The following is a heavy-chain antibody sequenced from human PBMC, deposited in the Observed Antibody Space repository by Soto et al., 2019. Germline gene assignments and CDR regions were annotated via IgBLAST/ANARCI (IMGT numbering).Heavy chain of an antibody. CDR1: GFTFSSYG. CDR3: AKEDLKYYYDSSGYPLPYYYYYYGMDV. J-gene: IGHJ6*02. Sequence: QVQLVESGGGVVQPGRSLRLSCAASGFTFSSYGMHWVRQAPGKGLEWVAVISYDGSNKYYADSVKGRFTISRDNSKNTLYLQMNSLRAEDTAVYYCAKEDLKYYYDSSGYPLPYYYYYYGMDVWGQGTTVTVSS. V-gene: IGHV3-30*18. CDR2: ISYDGSNK. D-gene: IGHD3-22*01.